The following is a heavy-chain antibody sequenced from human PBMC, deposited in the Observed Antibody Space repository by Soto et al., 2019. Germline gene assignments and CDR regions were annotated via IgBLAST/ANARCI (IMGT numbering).Heavy chain of an antibody. CDR2: INPKSGGT. CDR3: ARGDSTDCSNGVCSFFYNHDMDV. V-gene: IGHV1-2*04. CDR1: GYSFTDYH. Sequence: GASVKVSCKASGYSFTDYHIHGVVRSPVQGLDGLGRINPKSGGTSTAQKFQGWVTMTTDTSISTASMELTRLTSDDTAIYYCARGDSTDCSNGVCSFFYNHDMDVWGQGTTVTVSS. D-gene: IGHD2-8*01. J-gene: IGHJ6*02.